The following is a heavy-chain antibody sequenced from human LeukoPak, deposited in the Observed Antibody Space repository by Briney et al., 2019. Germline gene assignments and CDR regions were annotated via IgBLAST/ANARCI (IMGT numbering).Heavy chain of an antibody. CDR2: ISYDGSNK. CDR1: GFTFSSYG. Sequence: PGRSLRLSCAASGFTFSSYGMHWVRQAPGKGLEWVAVISYDGSNKYYADSVKGRFTISRDNSKNTLYLQMNSLRAEDTAVYYCAKGGSSNLGYWGQGTLVTVSS. J-gene: IGHJ4*02. D-gene: IGHD2-2*01. CDR3: AKGGSSNLGY. V-gene: IGHV3-30*18.